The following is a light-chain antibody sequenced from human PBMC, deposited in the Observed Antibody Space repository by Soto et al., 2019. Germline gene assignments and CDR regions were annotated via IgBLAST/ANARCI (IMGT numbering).Light chain of an antibody. CDR2: DVS. V-gene: IGLV2-14*01. CDR1: SRDVVGYNY. CDR3: SSYTSSSTSLYV. Sequence: QSVLTQPASVSGSPGRSITTSCPGTSRDVVGYNYVSCYQQHPGKAPKLMIYDVSNRPSGVSNRFSGSKSGNTASLTISGLQAEDEADYYCSSYTSSSTSLYVFGTGTKVTVL. J-gene: IGLJ1*01.